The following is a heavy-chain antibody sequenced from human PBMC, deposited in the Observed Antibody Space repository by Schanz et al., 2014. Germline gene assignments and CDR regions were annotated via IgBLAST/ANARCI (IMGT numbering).Heavy chain of an antibody. D-gene: IGHD3-10*01. CDR3: ARVVLGGDAFDI. Sequence: QVQLQESGPALVKPSETLSLTCTVSGRSISSEYWSWIRQPAGKGLEWIGRIYNSGKTNYNPSLESRVSMSVDTSKKQLSLKLRSVSAADTAVYYCARVVLGGDAFDIWGQGTMVTVSS. CDR1: GRSISSEY. CDR2: IYNSGKT. J-gene: IGHJ3*02. V-gene: IGHV4-4*07.